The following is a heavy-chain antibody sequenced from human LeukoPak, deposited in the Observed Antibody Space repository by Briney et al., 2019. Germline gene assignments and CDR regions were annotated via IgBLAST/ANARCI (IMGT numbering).Heavy chain of an antibody. CDR2: MYHSGST. CDR1: GYSISSAYY. V-gene: IGHV4-38-2*02. Sequence: SETLSLTCSVSGYSISSAYYWGWIRQPPGKGLEWIGTMYHSGSTNYNPSLKSQVTISVDTSKNQFSLKLSSVTAADTAVYYCARHYSFWELFDYWGQGTLVTVSS. D-gene: IGHD3-3*02. CDR3: ARHYSFWELFDY. J-gene: IGHJ4*02.